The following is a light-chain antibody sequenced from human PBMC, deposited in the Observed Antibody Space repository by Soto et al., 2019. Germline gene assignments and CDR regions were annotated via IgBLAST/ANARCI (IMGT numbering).Light chain of an antibody. CDR3: QQRSNWPCT. Sequence: IVLTQSPGTLSLSPGERAILSCRASQSIGSNYLAWYQQKPGQAPRLLIYDASNRATGIPARFSGSGSGTDFTLTISSLEPEDFAVYYCQQRSNWPCTFGQGTRLEIK. J-gene: IGKJ5*01. CDR1: QSIGSNY. CDR2: DAS. V-gene: IGKV3-11*01.